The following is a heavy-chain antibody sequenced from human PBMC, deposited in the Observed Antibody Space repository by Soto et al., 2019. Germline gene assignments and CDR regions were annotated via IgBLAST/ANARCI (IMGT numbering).Heavy chain of an antibody. J-gene: IGHJ4*02. CDR1: GFTFSSYA. V-gene: IGHV3-23*01. CDR2: ISGSGGNT. Sequence: GGSLRLSCAASGFTFSSYAMAWVRQAPGKGLEWVSAISGSGGNTYYADSVKGRFTISRDNSKNTLYLQMNSLRAEDTAVYYCAKDRGLRRFDYWGQGTLVNVSS. CDR3: AKDRGLRRFDY. D-gene: IGHD4-17*01.